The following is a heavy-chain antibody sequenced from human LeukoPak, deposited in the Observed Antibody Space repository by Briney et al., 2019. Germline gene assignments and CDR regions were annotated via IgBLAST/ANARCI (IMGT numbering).Heavy chain of an antibody. CDR2: ITSSGGTV. CDR3: ARDDIIMGAAN. CDR1: GFSFSDYY. J-gene: IGHJ4*02. Sequence: GGSLRLSCTASGFSFSDYYMGWIRQAPGKGLEWVSYITSSGGTVYYADSLKGRFIISRDNARNSLYLQMNSLKAEDTAVYYCARDDIIMGAANWGQGTLVTVSS. V-gene: IGHV3-11*01. D-gene: IGHD1-26*01.